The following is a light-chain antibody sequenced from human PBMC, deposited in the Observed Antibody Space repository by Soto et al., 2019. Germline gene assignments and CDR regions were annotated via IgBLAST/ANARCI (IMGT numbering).Light chain of an antibody. CDR3: QVWDSSSDHVV. CDR2: YDS. V-gene: IGLV3-21*04. Sequence: SYELTQPPSVSVAPGKTARITCGGTNIGSKSVHWYQQKPGQAPVLVIYYDSDRPSGNPERFSGSNSGNTATLTISRVEAGDEADYYCQVWDSSSDHVVFGGGTKLTVL. J-gene: IGLJ2*01. CDR1: NIGSKS.